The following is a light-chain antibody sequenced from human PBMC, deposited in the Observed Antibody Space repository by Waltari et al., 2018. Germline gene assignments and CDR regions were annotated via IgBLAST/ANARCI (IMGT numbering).Light chain of an antibody. CDR3: CSFTSSSTWV. CDR1: TSDLGGYNY. J-gene: IGLJ3*02. V-gene: IGLV2-14*01. Sequence: QSALTQPASVSGSPGQSITISCTGTTSDLGGYNYVSWYQQHPGKAPKLLIYDVNSRPSGVSNRFSSSKSSNTASLIISGLQAEDEADYYCCSFTSSSTWVFGGGTKLTVL. CDR2: DVN.